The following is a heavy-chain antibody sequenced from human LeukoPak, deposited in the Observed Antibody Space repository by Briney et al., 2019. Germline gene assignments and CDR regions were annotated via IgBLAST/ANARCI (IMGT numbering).Heavy chain of an antibody. CDR3: ARDLGGSLYYFDY. V-gene: IGHV3-53*01. Sequence: GGSLRLSCAASGFTVSSNSMSWVRQAPGKGLEWVSVLYSGGNTYYADSVKGRFTISRDNSKNTLYLQMNSLRTEDTAVYYCARDLGGSLYYFDYWGQGTLVTVSS. CDR1: GFTVSSNS. D-gene: IGHD1-26*01. J-gene: IGHJ4*02. CDR2: LYSGGNT.